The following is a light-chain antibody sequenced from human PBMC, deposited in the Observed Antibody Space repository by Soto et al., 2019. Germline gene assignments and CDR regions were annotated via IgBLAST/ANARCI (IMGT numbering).Light chain of an antibody. Sequence: EIVLTQSPGTLSLSPGERATLSCRASQSIISSFLSCYQQKPGPAPRLLIYGASSRASGIPDRCSGSGSGTDFTLTITSLEPEDFAFYYCQQRQRRPQTFGQGTKVDIK. CDR3: QQRQRRPQT. CDR2: GAS. CDR1: QSIISSF. V-gene: IGKV3-20*01. J-gene: IGKJ1*01.